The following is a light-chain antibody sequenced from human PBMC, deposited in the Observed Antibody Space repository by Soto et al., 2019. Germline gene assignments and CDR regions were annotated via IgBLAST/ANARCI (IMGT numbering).Light chain of an antibody. CDR2: DAS. V-gene: IGKV1-5*01. CDR3: QQYYDYPWT. Sequence: DIQMTQSPSILSASVGDRVTITCRASQSISSWLAWYQQKPGKAPKVLIYDASNLQTGVPSRFSGSGSGREFTLTISSLQPDDFAAYYCQQYYDYPWTFGQGTKVDIK. CDR1: QSISSW. J-gene: IGKJ1*01.